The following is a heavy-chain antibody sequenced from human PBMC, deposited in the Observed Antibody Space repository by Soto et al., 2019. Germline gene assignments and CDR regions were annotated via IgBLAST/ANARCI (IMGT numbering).Heavy chain of an antibody. CDR2: IYFSGST. V-gene: IGHV4-59*01. D-gene: IGHD2-21*01. CDR3: ARAEWISIPDYYYGMDV. J-gene: IGHJ6*02. CDR1: GDSINGYY. Sequence: SGTLSITCSVSGDSINGYYWHWIRQPPGKGLEWIGHIYFSGSTNLNPSLKSRVTISVDTSKNQLSLKVNSVAGADTAVYYCARAEWISIPDYYYGMDVWGQGTTVTVSS.